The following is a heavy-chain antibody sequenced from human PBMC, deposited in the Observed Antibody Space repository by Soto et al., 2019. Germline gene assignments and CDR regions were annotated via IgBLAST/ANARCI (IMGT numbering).Heavy chain of an antibody. CDR1: GYTFTGYY. D-gene: IGHD2-15*01. CDR2: INPNSGGT. Sequence: QVQLVQSGAEVKKPGASVKVSCKASGYTFTGYYMHWVRQAPGQGLEWMGWINPNSGGTNYAQKFQGRVTMTRDTSISTAYMELRRLRSDDTAVYYCSRVDRYCSGGSCYHPIGNRFDPWGQGTLVTVSS. V-gene: IGHV1-2*02. CDR3: SRVDRYCSGGSCYHPIGNRFDP. J-gene: IGHJ5*02.